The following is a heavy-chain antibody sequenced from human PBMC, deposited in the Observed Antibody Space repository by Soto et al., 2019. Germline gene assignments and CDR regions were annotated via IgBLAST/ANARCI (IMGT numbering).Heavy chain of an antibody. D-gene: IGHD3-10*01. J-gene: IGHJ5*02. V-gene: IGHV4-59*08. CDR3: ARLGGSGTYFVWFDP. CDR1: GDSISGYY. CDR2: IFYSGSP. Sequence: SETLSLTCTVSGDSISGYYWSWIRQPPGKGLEWIGCIFYSGSPVYNPSLKSRVTISVDTSKNQFSLKLSSVTAADTAVYYCARLGGSGTYFVWFDPWGQGTQVTVS.